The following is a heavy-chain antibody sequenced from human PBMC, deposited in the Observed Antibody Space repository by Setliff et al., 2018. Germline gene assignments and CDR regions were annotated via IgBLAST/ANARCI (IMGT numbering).Heavy chain of an antibody. V-gene: IGHV3-23*01. CDR3: ARAGVPLDAFDI. D-gene: IGHD3-10*01. Sequence: GGSLRLSCAASGFTFSSYAMSWVRQAPGKGLEWVSAISGSGGSTYYADSVKGRFTISRDNSKNTLYLQMNSLRAEDTAVYYCARAGVPLDAFDIWGQGTMVTVSS. J-gene: IGHJ3*02. CDR2: ISGSGGST. CDR1: GFTFSSYA.